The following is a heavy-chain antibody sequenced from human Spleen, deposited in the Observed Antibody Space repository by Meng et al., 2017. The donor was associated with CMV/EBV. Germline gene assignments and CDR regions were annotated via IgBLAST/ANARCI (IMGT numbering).Heavy chain of an antibody. D-gene: IGHD4/OR15-4a*01. CDR2: IRSKIYGGAA. CDR3: ARGRTVPGGAKYYFDY. CDR1: GFTFGDYA. J-gene: IGHJ4*02. V-gene: IGHV3-49*04. Sequence: GESLKISCTASGFTFGDYAMSWVRQAPGKGLEWVAFIRSKIYGGAAEYAASVKDRFTISRDDSENIAYLQMNRLNTEDTAVYFCARGRTVPGGAKYYFDYWGQGTLVTVSS.